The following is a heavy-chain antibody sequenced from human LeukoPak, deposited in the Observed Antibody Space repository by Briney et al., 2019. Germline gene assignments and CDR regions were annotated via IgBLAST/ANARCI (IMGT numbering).Heavy chain of an antibody. J-gene: IGHJ4*02. V-gene: IGHV3-30-3*01. Sequence: GGSLRLSCAASAFTFSRYSMHWVRQAPGKGLEWVAVISNDGTKKSYADPVKGRFTISRDNSKDTLYLQMSSLRADDTAVFYCARESFYGSGYYFDDWGQGTLVTVSS. CDR3: ARESFYGSGYYFDD. D-gene: IGHD3-10*01. CDR2: ISNDGTKK. CDR1: AFTFSRYS.